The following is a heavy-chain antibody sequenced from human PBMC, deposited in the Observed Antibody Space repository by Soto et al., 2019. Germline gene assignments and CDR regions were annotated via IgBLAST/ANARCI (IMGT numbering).Heavy chain of an antibody. CDR1: GFTFSSYS. D-gene: IGHD4-17*01. CDR2: ISSSSSTI. Sequence: PGGSLRLSCAASGFTFSSYSMNWVRQAPGKGLEWVSYISSSSSTIYYADSVKGRFTISRDNAKNSLYLQMNSLRDEDTAVYYCATLRYGDYEFGYWGQGTLVTVSS. CDR3: ATLRYGDYEFGY. V-gene: IGHV3-48*02. J-gene: IGHJ4*02.